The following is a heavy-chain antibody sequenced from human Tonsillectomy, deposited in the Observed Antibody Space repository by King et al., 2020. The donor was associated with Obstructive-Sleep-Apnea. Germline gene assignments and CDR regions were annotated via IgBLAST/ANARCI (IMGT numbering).Heavy chain of an antibody. J-gene: IGHJ2*01. Sequence: QVQLQESGPGLVKPSETLSLTCTVSGGSSSSYYWSWIRQPPGKGLEWIASFYYSGSTDYNPSLKSRVTISVDTSKNQFSLKLSSVTAADTAVYYCARVYYYGSEDWYFDLWGRGTLVTLSS. V-gene: IGHV4-59*01. D-gene: IGHD3-10*01. CDR3: ARVYYYGSEDWYFDL. CDR2: FYYSGST. CDR1: GGSSSSYY.